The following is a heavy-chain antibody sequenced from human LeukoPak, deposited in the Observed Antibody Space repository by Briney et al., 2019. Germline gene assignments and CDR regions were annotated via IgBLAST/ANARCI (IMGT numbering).Heavy chain of an antibody. V-gene: IGHV4-38-2*01. CDR3: ARGDYYDNSGYLYY. Sequence: SETLSLTCAVSGYSISSGYYWGWIRQPPGKGLEWIGSIYHSGSTYYNPSLKRRVTISVDTSKNQFSLKLSSVTAADTAVYYCARGDYYDNSGYLYYWGQGTLVTVSS. J-gene: IGHJ4*02. D-gene: IGHD3-22*01. CDR2: IYHSGST. CDR1: GYSISSGYY.